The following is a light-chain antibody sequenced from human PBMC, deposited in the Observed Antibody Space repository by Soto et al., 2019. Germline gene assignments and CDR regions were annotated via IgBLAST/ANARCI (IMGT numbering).Light chain of an antibody. V-gene: IGKV3-15*01. CDR1: QSVSSN. Sequence: EIVMTQSPATLSVSLGDRATLSCRASQSVSSNLAWYQHKPGQSPRLVVYSGYKRSPGIPARFSGSGSGTDITLTISSLESDDFAIYYCQQRYSWLRVFGPGTKVDIK. CDR2: SGY. J-gene: IGKJ1*01. CDR3: QQRYSWLRV.